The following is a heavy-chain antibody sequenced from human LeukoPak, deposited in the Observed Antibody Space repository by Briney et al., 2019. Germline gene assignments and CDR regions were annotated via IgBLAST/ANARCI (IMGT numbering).Heavy chain of an antibody. V-gene: IGHV3-30*04. Sequence: TGGSLRLSCAASGFTFSSYAMHWVRQAPGKGLEWVAVISYDGSNKYYADSVEGRFTISRDNSKNTLYLQMTNLRAADTAVYYCAKDLSRAVAADWFDPWDQGSLVTVSS. D-gene: IGHD6-19*01. CDR2: ISYDGSNK. J-gene: IGHJ5*02. CDR3: AKDLSRAVAADWFDP. CDR1: GFTFSSYA.